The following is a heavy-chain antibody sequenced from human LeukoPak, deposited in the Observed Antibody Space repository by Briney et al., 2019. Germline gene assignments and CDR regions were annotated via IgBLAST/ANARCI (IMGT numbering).Heavy chain of an antibody. CDR1: GYTFTGYI. D-gene: IGHD1-7*01. J-gene: IGHJ4*02. Sequence: GASVKVSCKASGYTFTGYIMHWVRQAPGQGLEWMGWINPNSGGTNYAQKFQGRVTMTRSISTSTAYMELNSLRSEDTAVYYCARSGYNWNLHFDYWGQGTLVTVSS. CDR2: INPNSGGT. V-gene: IGHV1-2*02. CDR3: ARSGYNWNLHFDY.